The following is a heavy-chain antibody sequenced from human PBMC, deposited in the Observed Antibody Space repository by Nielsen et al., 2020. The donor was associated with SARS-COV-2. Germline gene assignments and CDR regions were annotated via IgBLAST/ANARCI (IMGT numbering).Heavy chain of an antibody. CDR2: IYYSGST. D-gene: IGHD2-2*01. CDR1: GGSISSSSYY. Sequence: SETLSLTCTVSGGSISSSSYYWGWIRQPPGKGLEWIGSIYYSGSTYYNPSLKSRVTISVDTSKNQFSLKLSSVTAADTAVYYCARGTSEADIVVVPAARGLMDNWFDPWGQGTLVTASS. J-gene: IGHJ5*02. CDR3: ARGTSEADIVVVPAARGLMDNWFDP. V-gene: IGHV4-39*01.